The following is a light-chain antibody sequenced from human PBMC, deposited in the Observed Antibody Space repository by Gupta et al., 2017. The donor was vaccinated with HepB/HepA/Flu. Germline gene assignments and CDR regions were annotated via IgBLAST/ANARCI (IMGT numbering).Light chain of an antibody. CDR3: QRSYSTPWT. CDR2: TAS. J-gene: IGKJ1*01. CDR1: QNINKY. V-gene: IGKV1-39*01. Sequence: DIQMTQSPSSLSPSVGDSVTITCRASQNINKYLNWYQQKPGKAPKRLIYTASNLQSGVPSRFGGSGSGTDFTLTISSLQPEDFATYYCQRSYSTPWTFGQGTKVEVK.